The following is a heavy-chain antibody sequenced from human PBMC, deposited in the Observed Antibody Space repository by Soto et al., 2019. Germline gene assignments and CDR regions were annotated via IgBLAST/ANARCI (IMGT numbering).Heavy chain of an antibody. J-gene: IGHJ4*02. Sequence: QVQLVQSGAEVKKPGASVKVSCQASGYSFSNYGFSWVRQAPGQGLEWMGWISGYNGNTNYAERLQGRVTMTTDTSTSTAYMELKSXRYDDTXVXXXXXXXQLGYWGQGTPVTVSS. CDR1: GYSFSNYG. CDR2: ISGYNGNT. V-gene: IGHV1-18*01. D-gene: IGHD6-6*01. CDR3: XXXXQLGY.